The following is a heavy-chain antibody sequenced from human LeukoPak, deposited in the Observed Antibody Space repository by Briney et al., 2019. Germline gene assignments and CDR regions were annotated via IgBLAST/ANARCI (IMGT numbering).Heavy chain of an antibody. CDR1: GLNFDDSA. CDR2: ISADGGST. Sequence: GGSLRLSCVASGLNFDDSAMHWVRQAPGRGLEWVSLISADGGSTFSADSVKGRFSISRDNSKNSLYLQMNSLRSEDTAMYYCAKESGKFDYWGQGTLAAVSS. V-gene: IGHV3-43*02. J-gene: IGHJ4*02. CDR3: AKESGKFDY.